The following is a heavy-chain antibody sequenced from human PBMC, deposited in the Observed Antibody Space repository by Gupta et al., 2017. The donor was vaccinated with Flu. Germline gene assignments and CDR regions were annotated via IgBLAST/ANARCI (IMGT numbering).Heavy chain of an antibody. CDR3: AIGYFGDYAGADNWFDP. D-gene: IGHD4-17*01. CDR2: ISDRSSYI. J-gene: IGHJ5*02. Sequence: EVQLVESGGGRVKPGGSLRLYCTRSGVTYSSDSMNSVRQAPGKGLDWVASISDRSSYIYYADSLKCRVTISRDNAKNSLYLQMNSLRADDTAVYYWAIGYFGDYAGADNWFDPWGQGTLVTVS. V-gene: IGHV3-21*02. CDR1: GVTYSSDS.